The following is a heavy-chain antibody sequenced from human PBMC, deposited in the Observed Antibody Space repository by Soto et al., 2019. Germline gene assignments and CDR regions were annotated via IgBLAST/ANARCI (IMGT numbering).Heavy chain of an antibody. V-gene: IGHV1-18*01. CDR2: ISAYNGNT. CDR3: ARDSSGWHLGKVFGI. D-gene: IGHD6-19*01. J-gene: IGHJ3*02. CDR1: GYTFTSYG. Sequence: QVQLVQSGAEVKKPGASVKVSCKASGYTFTSYGISWVRQAPGQGLEWMGWISAYNGNTNYAQKLQGRVTMTTDTSKSTAYMELRSLRSDDTAVYYWARDSSGWHLGKVFGIWGQGTMVTVSS.